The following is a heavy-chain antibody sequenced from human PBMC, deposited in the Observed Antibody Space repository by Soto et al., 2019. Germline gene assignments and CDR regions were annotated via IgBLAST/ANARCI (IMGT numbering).Heavy chain of an antibody. Sequence: EVQLVESGGGLVKPGGSLRLSCAASGFTFSSYSMNWVRQAPGKGLEWVSSISSSGSYIYYADSVKGRFTISRDNAKNSLDLQMNSLGAEDTAAYYCARDVKPLGAWVRDNWFDPWGQGTLVNVSS. V-gene: IGHV3-21*01. J-gene: IGHJ5*02. CDR3: ARDVKPLGAWVRDNWFDP. CDR2: ISSSGSYI. D-gene: IGHD1-26*01. CDR1: GFTFSSYS.